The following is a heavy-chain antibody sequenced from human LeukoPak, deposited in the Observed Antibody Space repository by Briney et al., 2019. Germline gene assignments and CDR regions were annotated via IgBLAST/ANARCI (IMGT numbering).Heavy chain of an antibody. CDR1: GGTFSSYA. V-gene: IGHV1-69*04. Sequence: GASVKVSCKASGGTFSSYAISWVRQAPGQGLEWMGRIIPILGIANYAQKFQGRVTITADKSTSTAYMELSSLRSEDTAVYYCARDLFPVVPAAIVYFDYWGRGTLVTVSS. J-gene: IGHJ4*02. D-gene: IGHD2-2*01. CDR2: IIPILGIA. CDR3: ARDLFPVVPAAIVYFDY.